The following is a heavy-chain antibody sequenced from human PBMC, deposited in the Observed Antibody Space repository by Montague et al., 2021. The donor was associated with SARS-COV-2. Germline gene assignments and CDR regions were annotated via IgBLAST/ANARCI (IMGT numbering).Heavy chain of an antibody. V-gene: IGHV3-48*03. J-gene: IGHJ6*02. CDR1: GFTFSSYE. CDR3: ASRKFSSSWYYYYGMDV. CDR2: ISSSGSTI. Sequence: SRRLSLSASGFTFSSYEMNWVRQAPGKGLEWVSYISSSGSTIYYADSVKGRFTISRDNAKNSLYLQMNSLRAEDTAVYYCASRKFSSSWYYYYGMDVWDQGTTVTVSS. D-gene: IGHD6-13*01.